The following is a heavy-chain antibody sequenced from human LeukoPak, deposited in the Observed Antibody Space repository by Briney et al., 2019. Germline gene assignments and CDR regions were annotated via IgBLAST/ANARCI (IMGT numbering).Heavy chain of an antibody. J-gene: IGHJ4*02. CDR1: GFTFSSYG. V-gene: IGHV3-23*01. CDR3: ARNIDYDYVWGC. CDR2: ISGSGGST. D-gene: IGHD3-16*01. Sequence: GGSLRLSCAASGFTFSSYGMSWVRQAPGKGLEWVSAISGSGGSTYYADSVKGRFTISRDNSKNTLYLQMNSLRAEDTAVYYCARNIDYDYVWGCWGQGTLVTVSS.